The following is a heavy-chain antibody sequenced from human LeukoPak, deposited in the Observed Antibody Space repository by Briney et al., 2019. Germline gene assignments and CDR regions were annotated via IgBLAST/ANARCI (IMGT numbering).Heavy chain of an antibody. Sequence: PGGSLRLSCAVSGFTVSTNYMSWVRQAPGKGLEYVSVIYSGGSTYYADSVKGRFTISRDNSKNTLYLQMNSLRAEDTAVYYCASVEMATAGFDYWGQGTLVTVSS. CDR1: GFTVSTNY. CDR3: ASVEMATAGFDY. J-gene: IGHJ4*02. D-gene: IGHD5-24*01. CDR2: IYSGGST. V-gene: IGHV3-66*01.